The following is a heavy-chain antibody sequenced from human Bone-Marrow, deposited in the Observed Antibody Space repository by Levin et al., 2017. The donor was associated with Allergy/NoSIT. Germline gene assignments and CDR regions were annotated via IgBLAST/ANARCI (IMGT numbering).Heavy chain of an antibody. V-gene: IGHV1-2*06. Sequence: GGSLRLSCKASGYTFIDYYLYWVRQAPGQGLEWMGRINPKSGDTIYAQKFQGRVTMTMDTSISAAYMELARLRSDDTAVFYCARREMAASGGAFDIWGQGTMVTVSS. CDR2: INPKSGDT. J-gene: IGHJ3*02. CDR3: ARREMAASGGAFDI. CDR1: GYTFIDYY. D-gene: IGHD5-24*01.